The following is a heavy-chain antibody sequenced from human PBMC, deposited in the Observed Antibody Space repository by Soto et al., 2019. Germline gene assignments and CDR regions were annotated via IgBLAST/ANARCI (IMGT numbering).Heavy chain of an antibody. CDR1: GYKFATYV. J-gene: IGHJ4*02. D-gene: IGHD1-20*01. Sequence: PXDWLRVCRKGWGYKFATYVSGWVRQMPGKGLEWMGIIYPHDSDTRYSPSFQGQVTISADKSISTAYLQWSSLKASDTAIYYCARRLDNTLDFWGQGTLVTVS. V-gene: IGHV5-51*01. CDR2: IYPHDSDT. CDR3: ARRLDNTLDF.